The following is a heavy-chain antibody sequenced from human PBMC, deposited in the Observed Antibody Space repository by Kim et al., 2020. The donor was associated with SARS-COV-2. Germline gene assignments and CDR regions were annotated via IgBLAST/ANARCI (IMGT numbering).Heavy chain of an antibody. V-gene: IGHV4-59*01. D-gene: IGHD3-22*01. J-gene: IGHJ4*02. CDR3: ARSTYYYDSSGYYPDY. Sequence: SLKSRVTISVDTSTNQFSLKLSSVTAADTAVYYCARSTYYYDSSGYYPDYWGQGTLVTVSS.